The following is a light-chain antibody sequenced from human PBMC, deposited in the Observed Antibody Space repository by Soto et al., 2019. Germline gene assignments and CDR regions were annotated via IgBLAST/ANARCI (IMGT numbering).Light chain of an antibody. CDR1: SRDVGGYNY. CDR3: SSYTSSSTLLYV. CDR2: DVS. Sequence: QSALTQPASVSGSPGQSITISCTGTSRDVGGYNYVSWYQQHPGKAPKLMIYDVSNRPSGASNRFSGSKSGNTASLTISGLQAEDEADYYCSSYTSSSTLLYVFGTGTKLTVL. J-gene: IGLJ1*01. V-gene: IGLV2-14*01.